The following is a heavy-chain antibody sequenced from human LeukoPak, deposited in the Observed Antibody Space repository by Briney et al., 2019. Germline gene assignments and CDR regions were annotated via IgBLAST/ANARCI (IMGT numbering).Heavy chain of an antibody. J-gene: IGHJ4*02. CDR1: GFTFSNYA. V-gene: IGHV3-23*01. CDR3: AKTSDSSATEN. Sequence: GGSLRLSCAASGFTFSNYAMRWVRQAPGKGLAWVAGISGSGSSTFHADSVKGRFTISRDNSENTLYLQMNSLRGEDTAVYYCAKTSDSSATENWGQGTLVTVSS. D-gene: IGHD3-22*01. CDR2: ISGSGSST.